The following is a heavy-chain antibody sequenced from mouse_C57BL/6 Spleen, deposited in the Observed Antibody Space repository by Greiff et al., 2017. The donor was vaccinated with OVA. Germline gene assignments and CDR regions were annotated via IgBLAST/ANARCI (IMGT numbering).Heavy chain of an antibody. CDR3: ARGGYDYDEGAMDY. CDR2: ISSGSSTI. CDR1: GFTFSDYG. V-gene: IGHV5-17*01. Sequence: EVQVVESGGGLVKPGGSLKLSCAASGFTFSDYGMHWVRQAPEKGLEWVAYISSGSSTIYYADTGKGRFTISRDNAKNTLFLQMTSLRSEDTAMYYCARGGYDYDEGAMDYWGQGTSVTVSS. J-gene: IGHJ4*01. D-gene: IGHD2-4*01.